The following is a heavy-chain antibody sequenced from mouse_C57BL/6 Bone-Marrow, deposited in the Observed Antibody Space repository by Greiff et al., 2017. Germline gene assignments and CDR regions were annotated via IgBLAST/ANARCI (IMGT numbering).Heavy chain of an antibody. CDR1: GFTFSSYA. J-gene: IGHJ2*01. CDR3: ASTGTTMVIDY. CDR2: ISDGGSYT. V-gene: IGHV5-4*03. Sequence: EVKLMESGGGLVKPGGSLKLSCAASGFTFSSYAMSWVRQTPEKRLEWVATISDGGSYTYYPDNVKGRFTISADNATNNLYLQMSHLKTEDTAMYYYASTGTTMVIDYWGKGTTLTGSA. D-gene: IGHD2-13*01.